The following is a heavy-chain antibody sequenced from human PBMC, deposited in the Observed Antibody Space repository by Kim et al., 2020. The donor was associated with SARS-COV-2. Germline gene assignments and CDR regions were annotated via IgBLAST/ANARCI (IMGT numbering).Heavy chain of an antibody. D-gene: IGHD6-19*01. CDR1: GFSFSSYT. V-gene: IGHV3-48*02. CDR3: ARVLTTSGWYEDF. CDR2: ITTGSST. J-gene: IGHJ4*02. Sequence: GGSLRLSCAASGFSFSSYTMNWVRQAPGKGLAWVSSITTGSSTYYADSVKGRFTISRDNAKNSLYLQMNSLRDEDTAVYYCARVLTTSGWYEDFWGQGTL.